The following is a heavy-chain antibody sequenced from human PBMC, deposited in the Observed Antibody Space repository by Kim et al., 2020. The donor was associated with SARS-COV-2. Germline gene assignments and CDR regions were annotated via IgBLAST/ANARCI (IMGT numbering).Heavy chain of an antibody. CDR3: AIGHYGSGTYFGY. D-gene: IGHD3-10*01. J-gene: IGHJ4*02. V-gene: IGHV1-46*01. CDR1: GYTFTNYY. CDR2: INPSGSST. Sequence: ASVKVSCKASGYTFTNYYMYWVRQAPGQGLEWMGIINPSGSSTTYAQKFQDRFIMTRDTSTSTVYMQLSSLRSEDTAVYYCAIGHYGSGTYFGYWGQGTL.